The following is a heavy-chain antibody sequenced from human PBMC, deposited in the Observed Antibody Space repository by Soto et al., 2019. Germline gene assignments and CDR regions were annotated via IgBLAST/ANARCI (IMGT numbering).Heavy chain of an antibody. CDR3: ARKDSSSHYYYYYYMDV. CDR1: GFTFSDYY. V-gene: IGHV3-11*01. J-gene: IGHJ6*03. D-gene: IGHD6-13*01. CDR2: ISSSGSTI. Sequence: GGSLRLSCAASGFTFSDYYMSWIRQAPGKGLEWVSYISSSGSTIYYADSVKGRFTISRDNAKNSLYLQMNSLRAEDTAVYYCARKDSSSHYYYYYYMDVWGKGTTVTVSS.